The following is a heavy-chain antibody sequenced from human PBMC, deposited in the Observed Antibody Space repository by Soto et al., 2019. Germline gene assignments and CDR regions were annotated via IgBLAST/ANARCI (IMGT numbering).Heavy chain of an antibody. D-gene: IGHD6-6*01. V-gene: IGHV4-34*01. CDR3: ARGQGAARPLRSYGMDV. J-gene: IGHJ6*02. Sequence: SETLSLTCAVYGGSFSGYYWSWIRQPPGKGLEWIGEINHSGSTNYNLSLKSRVTISVDTSKNQFSLKLSSVTAADTAVYYCARGQGAARPLRSYGMDVWGQGTTVTVSS. CDR1: GGSFSGYY. CDR2: INHSGST.